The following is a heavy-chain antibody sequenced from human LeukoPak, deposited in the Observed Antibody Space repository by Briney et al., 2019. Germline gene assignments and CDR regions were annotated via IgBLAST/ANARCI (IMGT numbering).Heavy chain of an antibody. V-gene: IGHV4-34*01. Sequence: PWETLSLTCAVYGGSFSGYYWSWIRQPPGKGLEWIGEINHSGSTNYNPSLKSRVTISVDTSKKQFSLKLSSVTAADTAVYYCVTYYFDSSGPKKNYWGQGTLVTVSS. J-gene: IGHJ4*02. D-gene: IGHD3-22*01. CDR1: GGSFSGYY. CDR3: VTYYFDSSGPKKNY. CDR2: INHSGST.